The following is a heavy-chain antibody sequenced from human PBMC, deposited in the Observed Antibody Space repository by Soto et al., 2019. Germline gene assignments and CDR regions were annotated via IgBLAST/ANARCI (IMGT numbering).Heavy chain of an antibody. CDR3: ARVSSGWEIDL. V-gene: IGHV3-11*01. D-gene: IGHD6-19*01. CDR1: GFTVSDYY. Sequence: PGGSLGLSCSASGFTVSDYYMSCIRHSPGNGLYSVSYISSSGSTIYYADSVKGRFTISRDNAKNSLYLQMNSLRAEDTAVYYCARVSSGWEIDLWGRGTLVTVSS. J-gene: IGHJ2*01. CDR2: ISSSGSTI.